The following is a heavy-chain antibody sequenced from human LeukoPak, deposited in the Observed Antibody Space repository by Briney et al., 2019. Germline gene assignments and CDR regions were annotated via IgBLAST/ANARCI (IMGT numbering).Heavy chain of an antibody. CDR2: ISSSGSTI. J-gene: IGHJ4*02. CDR3: ARRDYYDSSGYYYLDY. Sequence: GGSLRLSCAASGFTFSDYYMSWIRQAPGKGLEWVSYISSSGSTIYYTDSVKGRFTISRDNAKNSLYLQMNSLRAEDTAVYYCARRDYYDSSGYYYLDYWGQRTLVTVSS. D-gene: IGHD3-22*01. V-gene: IGHV3-11*01. CDR1: GFTFSDYY.